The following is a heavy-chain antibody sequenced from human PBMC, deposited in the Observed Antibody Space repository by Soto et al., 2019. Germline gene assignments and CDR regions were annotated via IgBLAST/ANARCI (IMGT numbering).Heavy chain of an antibody. CDR1: GFPFSTSW. J-gene: IGHJ6*02. V-gene: IGHV3-74*01. CDR2: INNDGSTT. CDR3: ASQGLYYYGLDV. Sequence: GGSLRLSCAASGFPFSTSWMHWVRQAPGKGPVWVSRINNDGSTTRYADSVKGRFTISRDNAKNTLYLQMNSLRAEGTAVYYCASQGLYYYGLDVWGQGTTVTVSS.